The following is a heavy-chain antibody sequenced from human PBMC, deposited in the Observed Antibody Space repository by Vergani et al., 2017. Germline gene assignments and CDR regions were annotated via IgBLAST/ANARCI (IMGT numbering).Heavy chain of an antibody. CDR3: ARISVAGRVGDNY. CDR1: GGSISSSSYY. CDR2: IYYSGST. D-gene: IGHD6-19*01. Sequence: QLQLQESGPGLVKPSETLSLTCTVSGGSISSSSYYWGWIRQPPGKGLEWIGSIYYSGSTYYNPSLKSRVTISVDTSKNQFSLKLSSVTAADTAVYYCARISVAGRVGDNYWGQGTLVTVSS. J-gene: IGHJ4*02. V-gene: IGHV4-39*01.